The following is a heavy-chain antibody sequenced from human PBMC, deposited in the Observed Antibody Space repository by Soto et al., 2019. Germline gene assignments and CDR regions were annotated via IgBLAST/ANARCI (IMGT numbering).Heavy chain of an antibody. CDR1: GGSISSYY. D-gene: IGHD2-15*01. CDR2: IYYSGST. CDR3: ARDGGPGCSGGSCYSIDAFDI. Sequence: TLSLTCTVSGGSISSYYWSWIRQPPGKGLEWIGYIYYSGSTNYNPSLKSRVTISVDTSKNQFSLKLSSVTAADTAVYYCARDGGPGCSGGSCYSIDAFDIWGQGTMVTVS. J-gene: IGHJ3*02. V-gene: IGHV4-59*01.